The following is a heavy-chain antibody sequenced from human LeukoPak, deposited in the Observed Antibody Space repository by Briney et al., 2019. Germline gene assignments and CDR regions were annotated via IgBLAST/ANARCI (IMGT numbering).Heavy chain of an antibody. J-gene: IGHJ4*02. Sequence: ASVKVSCKASGYTFIRYCMHWVRQAPGQGLEWVGWINHNSGGTNYAQKFQGRVTMNRDTSISTANMQLSRQLSGDTAVYYCVRVKTIVYCGGDCYRFDNWGEGTLVTVSS. CDR2: INHNSGGT. CDR1: GYTFIRYC. CDR3: VRVKTIVYCGGDCYRFDN. V-gene: IGHV1-2*02. D-gene: IGHD2-21*02.